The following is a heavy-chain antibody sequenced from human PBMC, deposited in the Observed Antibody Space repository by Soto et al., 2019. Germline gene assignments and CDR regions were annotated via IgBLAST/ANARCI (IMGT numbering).Heavy chain of an antibody. Sequence: GGSLRLSCAASGFTFSSYAMHWVRQAPGKGLEWVAVISYDGSNKYYADSVKGRFNISRDNSKNRLYLQMNSLRAEDTAVYYCAREYCSGGSCYSVHGPLVDYWGQGTLVTVSS. CDR3: AREYCSGGSCYSVHGPLVDY. D-gene: IGHD2-15*01. CDR2: ISYDGSNK. J-gene: IGHJ4*02. V-gene: IGHV3-30-3*01. CDR1: GFTFSSYA.